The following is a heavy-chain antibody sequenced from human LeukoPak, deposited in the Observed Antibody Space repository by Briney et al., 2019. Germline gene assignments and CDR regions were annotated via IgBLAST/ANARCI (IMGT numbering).Heavy chain of an antibody. CDR2: IKQDGSEK. Sequence: PGGSLRLSCAASGFTFSSYWMSWVRQAPGKGLEWVANIKQDGSEKYYVDSVMGRFTISRDNPKNSLYLQMNGLRAEDTALYYCARSNNAGFDYWGQGTLVTVSS. V-gene: IGHV3-7*01. D-gene: IGHD2-8*01. CDR1: GFTFSSYW. CDR3: ARSNNAGFDY. J-gene: IGHJ4*02.